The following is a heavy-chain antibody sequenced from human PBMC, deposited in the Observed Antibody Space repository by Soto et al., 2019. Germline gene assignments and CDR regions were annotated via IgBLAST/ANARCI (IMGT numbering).Heavy chain of an antibody. J-gene: IGHJ4*02. Sequence: ESGGGLVQPGGSLRLSCAASGFTFNNYYMVWVRQAPGRGLEWVANINQDGSAKYYVDSVKGRFTISRDNAKSSLYLQINSLRAEDTATYYCGRGFGGTNWGQGSLVTVS. CDR1: GFTFNNYY. CDR3: GRGFGGTN. D-gene: IGHD2-15*01. CDR2: INQDGSAK. V-gene: IGHV3-7*05.